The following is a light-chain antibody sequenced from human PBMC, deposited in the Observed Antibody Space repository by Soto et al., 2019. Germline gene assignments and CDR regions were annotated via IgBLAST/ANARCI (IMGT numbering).Light chain of an antibody. J-gene: IGKJ1*01. CDR2: DAS. CDR3: LQYNSYPRT. CDR1: QSISSW. Sequence: DIQMTQSPSTLSASLGDRVTITCRASQSISSWLAWYQQKPGKAPKLLIYDASSLETGVPSRFSGSGSGTDFTLTISSLQPEDFATYYCLQYNSYPRTFGQGTKVDI. V-gene: IGKV1-5*01.